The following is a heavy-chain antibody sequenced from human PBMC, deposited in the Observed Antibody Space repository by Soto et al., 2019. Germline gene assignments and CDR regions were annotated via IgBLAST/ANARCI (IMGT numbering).Heavy chain of an antibody. CDR2: ISSSGSTI. CDR3: ARVRYSYFDY. CDR1: GFTFSSYE. J-gene: IGHJ4*02. D-gene: IGHD5-18*01. V-gene: IGHV3-48*03. Sequence: PGGSLRLSCAASGFTFSSYEMNWVRQAPGKGLEWVSYISSSGSTIYYVDSVKGRVTISRDNAKNSLYLQMNSLRAEDTAVYYCARVRYSYFDYWGQGTLVTVSS.